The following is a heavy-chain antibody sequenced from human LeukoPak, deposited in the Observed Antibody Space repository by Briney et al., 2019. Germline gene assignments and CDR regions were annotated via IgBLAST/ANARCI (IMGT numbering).Heavy chain of an antibody. D-gene: IGHD3-22*01. CDR3: VRGRYDSSGYNYWYFDL. V-gene: IGHV4-39*07. CDR1: GASISSSSHH. Sequence: SETLSLTCTVSGASISSSSHHWGWLRQPPGMGLEWIGSISYSGFTHYNPSLKSRVTMSLDMSKNKFSLKLSSVTAAATAVYYCVRGRYDSSGYNYWYFDLWGRGTLVTVSS. CDR2: ISYSGFT. J-gene: IGHJ2*01.